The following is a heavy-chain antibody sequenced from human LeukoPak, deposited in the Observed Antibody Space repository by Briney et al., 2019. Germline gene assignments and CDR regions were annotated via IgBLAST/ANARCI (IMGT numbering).Heavy chain of an antibody. CDR2: ISAYNGNT. Sequence: ASVKVSCKASGYAFTSYGISWVRQAPGQGLEWMGWISAYNGNTNYAQKLQGRVTMTTDTSTSTAYMELRSLRSDDTAVYYCARGYSSGWPQYYLDYWGQGTLVTVSS. CDR3: ARGYSSGWPQYYLDY. D-gene: IGHD6-19*01. V-gene: IGHV1-18*01. CDR1: GYAFTSYG. J-gene: IGHJ4*02.